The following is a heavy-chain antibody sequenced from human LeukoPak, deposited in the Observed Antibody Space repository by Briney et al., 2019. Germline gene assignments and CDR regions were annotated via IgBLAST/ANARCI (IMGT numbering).Heavy chain of an antibody. CDR3: AKDHTIRSLDS. CDR1: GYTFIGYY. D-gene: IGHD3-10*01. CDR2: INPNSGGT. Sequence: GASLKVSCKASGYTFIGYYMHWVRQAPGQGLEWMGWINPNSGGTNYAQKFQGRVTMTRDRSISTAYMELSRLRSDDTAVYYCAKDHTIRSLDSWGQGTLVTVSS. V-gene: IGHV1-2*02. J-gene: IGHJ4*02.